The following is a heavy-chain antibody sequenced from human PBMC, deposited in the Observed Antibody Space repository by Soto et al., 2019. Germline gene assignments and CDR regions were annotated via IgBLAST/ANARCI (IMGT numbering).Heavy chain of an antibody. CDR3: GFTY. J-gene: IGHJ4*02. D-gene: IGHD3-10*01. Sequence: GGSLRLSCAASGFTFSSYAMHWVRQAPGKGLEWVAVISYDGSNKYYADSVKGRFTISRDNSKNTLYLQMNSLRAEDTAVYYCGFTYWRQATLVPFSS. V-gene: IGHV3-30-3*01. CDR1: GFTFSSYA. CDR2: ISYDGSNK.